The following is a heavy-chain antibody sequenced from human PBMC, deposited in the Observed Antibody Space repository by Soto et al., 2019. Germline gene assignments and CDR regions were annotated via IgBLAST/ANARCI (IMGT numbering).Heavy chain of an antibody. CDR3: ARDGNGGNWFDP. CDR1: GYTFTGYY. D-gene: IGHD4-17*01. CDR2: INPNSGGT. J-gene: IGHJ5*02. V-gene: IGHV1-2*04. Sequence: ASVKVSCKASGYTFTGYYMHWVRQAPGQGLEWMGWINPNSGGTNYAQKFQGWVTMTRDTSISTAYMELSRLRSDDMAVYYCARDGNGGNWFDPWGHGALVTVSS.